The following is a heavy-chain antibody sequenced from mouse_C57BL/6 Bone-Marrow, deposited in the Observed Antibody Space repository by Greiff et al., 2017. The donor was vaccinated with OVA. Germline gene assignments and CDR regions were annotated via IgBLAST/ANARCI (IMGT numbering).Heavy chain of an antibody. V-gene: IGHV1-69*01. CDR3: ARDGYYGFDY. J-gene: IGHJ2*01. D-gene: IGHD2-3*01. Sequence: QVHVKQPGAELVMPGASVKLSCKASGYTFTSYWMHWVKQRPGQGLEWIGEIDPSDSYTNYNQKFKGKSTLTVDKSSSAAYMQLSSLTSEDSAVYYCARDGYYGFDYWGQGTTLTVSS. CDR1: GYTFTSYW. CDR2: IDPSDSYT.